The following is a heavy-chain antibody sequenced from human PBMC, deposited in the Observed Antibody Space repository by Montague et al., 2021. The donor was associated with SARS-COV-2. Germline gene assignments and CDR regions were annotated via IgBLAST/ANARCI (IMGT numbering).Heavy chain of an antibody. J-gene: IGHJ4*02. CDR3: AREEK. Sequence: SLRLSCAAFGFNFRSYWMSWVRQAPGKGLEWVANITEVGSQKYYMDSVKGRFTISRDNAKNSLYLQMNSLTDEDTAVYYCAREEKWGQGTRVTVSS. V-gene: IGHV3-7*01. CDR2: ITEVGSQK. CDR1: GFNFRSYW.